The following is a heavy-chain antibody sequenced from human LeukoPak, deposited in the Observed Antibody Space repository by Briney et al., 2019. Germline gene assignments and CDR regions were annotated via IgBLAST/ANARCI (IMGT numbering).Heavy chain of an antibody. J-gene: IGHJ6*03. CDR3: ARVMTTVTTDAHYYYYMDV. Sequence: TPSETLSLTCTVSGGSISSGSYYWSWIRQPAGKGLEWIGRIYTSGSTNYNPSLKSRVTISVDTSKNQFSLKLSSVTAADTAVYYCARVMTTVTTDAHYYYYMDVWGKGTTVTVSS. CDR2: IYTSGST. CDR1: GGSISSGSYY. D-gene: IGHD4-17*01. V-gene: IGHV4-61*02.